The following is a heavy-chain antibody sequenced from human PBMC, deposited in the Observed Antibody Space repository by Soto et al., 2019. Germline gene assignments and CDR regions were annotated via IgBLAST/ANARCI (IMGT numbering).Heavy chain of an antibody. Sequence: SETLSLTCTVSGGSIISGGYYWIWIRQHPGKGLEWIGYIYYSGSTYYNPSLKSRVTISVDTSKNQFSLKLSSVTAADTAVYYCARDDRYSSSSVGYYYYGMDVWGQGTTVTVSS. CDR1: GGSIISGGYY. CDR3: ARDDRYSSSSVGYYYYGMDV. V-gene: IGHV4-31*03. CDR2: IYYSGST. D-gene: IGHD6-6*01. J-gene: IGHJ6*02.